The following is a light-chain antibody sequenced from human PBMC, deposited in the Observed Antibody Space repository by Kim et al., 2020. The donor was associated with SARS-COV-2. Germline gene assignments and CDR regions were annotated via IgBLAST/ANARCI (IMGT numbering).Light chain of an antibody. J-gene: IGKJ1*01. V-gene: IGKV1-39*01. CDR2: TAS. Sequence: DIQMTQSPSSLSASVGDRVTIPCRASQDISRYLTWYQQKPGKAPKLLIYTASSLQSGVPSRFTGSGSETDFTLTISSLQPEDFATYYCQQTYSASRTFGQGTKVDI. CDR1: QDISRY. CDR3: QQTYSASRT.